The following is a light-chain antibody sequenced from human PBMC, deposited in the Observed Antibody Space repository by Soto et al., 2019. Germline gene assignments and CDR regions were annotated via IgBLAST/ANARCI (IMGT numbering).Light chain of an antibody. CDR3: CSYEGRYTDV. Sequence: QSALTQPRSVSGSPGQSVTISCTGTSSDVGGYNYVSWYQQHPGKAPKLMIYDVSKRPSGDPDRFSGSKSGNTASLNISGLQAEDEADYYCCSYEGRYTDVVGTGTKRTVL. V-gene: IGLV2-11*01. J-gene: IGLJ1*01. CDR2: DVS. CDR1: SSDVGGYNY.